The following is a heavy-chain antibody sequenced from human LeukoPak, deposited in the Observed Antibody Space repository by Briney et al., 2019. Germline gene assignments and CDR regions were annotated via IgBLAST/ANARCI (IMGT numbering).Heavy chain of an antibody. CDR2: IFYSGST. J-gene: IGHJ4*02. Sequence: PSETLSLTCTVSGGSISSSSYYWGWIRQPPGKGLEWIGGIFYSGSTYYNPSLKSRVTLSVDTSKNQFSLRLSSVTAADTAVYYCARRGSGSYRLFDYWGQGTLVTVSS. V-gene: IGHV4-39*01. CDR1: GGSISSSSYY. CDR3: ARRGSGSYRLFDY. D-gene: IGHD1-26*01.